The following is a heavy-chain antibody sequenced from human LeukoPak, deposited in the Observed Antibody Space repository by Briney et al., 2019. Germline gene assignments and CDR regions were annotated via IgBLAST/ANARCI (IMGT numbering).Heavy chain of an antibody. J-gene: IGHJ4*02. CDR2: IYSDNT. Sequence: GGSLRLSCTVSGFSVSSNSMSWVRQAPGKGLEWVSFIYSDNTHYSDSVKGRFTFSRDNSKNTLYLQMNSLRAEETAVYYCAKRDGSGPDYWGQGTLVTVSS. CDR1: GFSVSSNS. D-gene: IGHD1-26*01. V-gene: IGHV3-66*03. CDR3: AKRDGSGPDY.